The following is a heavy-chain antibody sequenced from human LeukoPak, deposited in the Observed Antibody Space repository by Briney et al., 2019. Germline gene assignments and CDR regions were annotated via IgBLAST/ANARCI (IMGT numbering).Heavy chain of an antibody. CDR2: INWNGGST. D-gene: IGHD3-10*01. J-gene: IGHJ3*02. CDR1: GFSFDDYG. Sequence: GGSLRLSCAASGFSFDDYGMSWVRQAPGKGLEWVSGINWNGGSTVYADSVKGRFTISRDNAKNSLYLQMNSLRDEDTALYYCARDRYGSGDYAFDIWGQGTMATVSS. CDR3: ARDRYGSGDYAFDI. V-gene: IGHV3-20*04.